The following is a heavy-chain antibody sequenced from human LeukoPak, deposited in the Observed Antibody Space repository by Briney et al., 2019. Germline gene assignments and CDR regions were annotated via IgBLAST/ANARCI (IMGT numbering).Heavy chain of an antibody. V-gene: IGHV1-24*01. Sequence: GASVKVSCKVSGYTLTELSMHWVRQAPGKGLEWMGGFDPEDGETIYAQKFQGRVTITRDTSASTAYMELSSLRSEDTAVYYCARAIAAAGQSSGMDVWGQGTTVTVSS. D-gene: IGHD6-13*01. CDR1: GYTLTELS. CDR3: ARAIAAAGQSSGMDV. CDR2: FDPEDGET. J-gene: IGHJ6*02.